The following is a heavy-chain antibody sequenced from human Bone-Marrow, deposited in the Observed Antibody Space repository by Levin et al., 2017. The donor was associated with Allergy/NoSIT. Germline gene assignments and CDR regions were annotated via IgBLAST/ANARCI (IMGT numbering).Heavy chain of an antibody. CDR1: SGSISSTDHY. V-gene: IGHV4-30-4*01. CDR2: IYYTGNT. D-gene: IGHD3-3*01. J-gene: IGHJ6*02. CDR3: ASLFWSGPGYYYYYGVNV. Sequence: SETLSLTCSVSSGSISSTDHYWSWIRQPPGKGLEWIGYIYYTGNTQFNPSLKSRVSMSVDMSKNQFSLKLSAVTAADTAVYYCASLFWSGPGYYYYYGVNVWGQGTAVIVSS.